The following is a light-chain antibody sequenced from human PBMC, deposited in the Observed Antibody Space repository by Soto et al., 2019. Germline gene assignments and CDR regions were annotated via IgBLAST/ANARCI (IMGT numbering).Light chain of an antibody. CDR1: QSVSSY. J-gene: IGKJ4*01. V-gene: IGKV3-11*01. CDR2: AAS. CDR3: QRYNNWPLT. Sequence: EIVLTQSPAILSLSPGERATLSCRASQSVSSYLTWYQQKPGQAPSLLIYAASNRATGIPARFSGSGSGTDFTLTISSLEPEDSAVYYCQRYNNWPLTFGGGTKVEN.